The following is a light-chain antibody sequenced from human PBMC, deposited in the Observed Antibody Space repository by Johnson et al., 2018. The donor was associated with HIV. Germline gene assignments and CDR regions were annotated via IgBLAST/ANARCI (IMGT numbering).Light chain of an antibody. J-gene: IGLJ1*01. Sequence: QLVLTQPPSVSAAPGQKVTISCSGSSSNIGNNYVSWYQQLPGTAPKLLIYDNNKRPSGIPDRFSGSKSGTSATLGITGLQTGDEADYYCGTWDSTLSAGGYVFGTGTKATVL. CDR3: GTWDSTLSAGGYV. CDR2: DNN. CDR1: SSNIGNNY. V-gene: IGLV1-51*01.